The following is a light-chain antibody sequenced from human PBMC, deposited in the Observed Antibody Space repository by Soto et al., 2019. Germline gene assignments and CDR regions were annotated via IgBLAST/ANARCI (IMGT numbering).Light chain of an antibody. CDR3: QHYNRYSWT. Sequence: GDRVTITCRASEIISSSLAWYQQKPGKAPKLLIYDVSNLESGVPSRFSGSGSGTEFTLTISSLQPDDFATYYCQHYNRYSWTFGEGTKV. CDR2: DVS. V-gene: IGKV1-5*01. CDR1: EIISSS. J-gene: IGKJ1*01.